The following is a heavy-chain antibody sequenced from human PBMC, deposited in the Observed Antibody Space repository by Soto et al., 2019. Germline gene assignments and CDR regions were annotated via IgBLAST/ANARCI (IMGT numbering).Heavy chain of an antibody. J-gene: IGHJ6*02. Sequence: PSETLSLTCTVSGGSISSSSYYWVWIRQPPGKGLEWIGSIYYSGSTYYNPSLKSRVTISVDTSKNQFSLKVNSVSAADTAVYYCARWKFEVFTMRSYYYGMDVWGQGTTVTVSS. D-gene: IGHD3-3*01. CDR3: ARWKFEVFTMRSYYYGMDV. CDR2: IYYSGST. V-gene: IGHV4-39*01. CDR1: GGSISSSSYY.